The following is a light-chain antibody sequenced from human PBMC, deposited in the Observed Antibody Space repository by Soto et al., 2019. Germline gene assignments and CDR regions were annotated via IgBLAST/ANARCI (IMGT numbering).Light chain of an antibody. Sequence: EIVMTQSPAALSVSPGERATLSCGASQSVRSNLAWYQQRPGQAPRLLIYGASTRATDIPARFSGDGPRTEFTLTISSLQSEDFAVYYCQQYNDWPWTLGQGTKVEIK. V-gene: IGKV3-15*01. CDR2: GAS. CDR3: QQYNDWPWT. CDR1: QSVRSN. J-gene: IGKJ1*01.